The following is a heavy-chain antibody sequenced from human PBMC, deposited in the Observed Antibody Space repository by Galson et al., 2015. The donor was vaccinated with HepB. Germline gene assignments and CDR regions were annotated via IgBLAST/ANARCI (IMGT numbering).Heavy chain of an antibody. CDR3: AGDWWIVGATSYYYYGMDV. CDR1: GYTFTSYY. Sequence: SVKVSCKASGYTFTSYYMHWVRQAPGQGLEWMGIINPSGGSTSYAQKLQGRVTMTRDTSTSTVYMELSSLRSEDTAVYYCAGDWWIVGATSYYYYGMDVWGQGTTVTVSS. D-gene: IGHD1-26*01. J-gene: IGHJ6*02. V-gene: IGHV1-46*04. CDR2: INPSGGST.